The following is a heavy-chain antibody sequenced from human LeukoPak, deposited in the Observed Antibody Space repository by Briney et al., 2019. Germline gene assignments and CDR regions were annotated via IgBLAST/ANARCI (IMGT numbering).Heavy chain of an antibody. D-gene: IGHD3-10*01. J-gene: IGHJ4*02. CDR3: AGFTPAVDY. V-gene: IGHV4-38-2*01. Sequence: PSETLSLTCAVSGYSISSGHYWGWIRQPPGKGLEWIGSIYPSGSTYYNPSLKSRVTISVDTSKNQFSLKMKSVTAADTAMYYCAGFTPAVDYCSQGTLVTVSS. CDR1: GYSISSGHY. CDR2: IYPSGST.